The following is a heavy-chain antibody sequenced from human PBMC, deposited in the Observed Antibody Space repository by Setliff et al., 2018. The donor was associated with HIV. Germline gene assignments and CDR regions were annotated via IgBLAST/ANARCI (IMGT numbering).Heavy chain of an antibody. Sequence: SETLSLTCAVSGGSISSTNWWNWVRQPPGKGLEWIGEIYHSGDTNYNPSLKSRVTISVDKSKNQFSLKLTSVTAADTAVYYCAREVFSGWRIFDIWGHGTMVTVSS. J-gene: IGHJ3*02. V-gene: IGHV4-4*02. CDR3: AREVFSGWRIFDI. CDR1: GGSISSTNW. D-gene: IGHD6-19*01. CDR2: IYHSGDT.